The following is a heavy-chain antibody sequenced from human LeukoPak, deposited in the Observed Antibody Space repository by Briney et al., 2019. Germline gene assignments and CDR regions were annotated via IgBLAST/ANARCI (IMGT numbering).Heavy chain of an antibody. D-gene: IGHD2-15*01. J-gene: IGHJ4*02. CDR2: INPNSGGT. CDR1: GYTXTGYY. Sequence: ASVKVSCKASGYTXTGYYMHGVRQAPGQGLEWMGWINPNSGGTNYAQKFQGRVTMTRDTSISTAYMELSRLRSDDTAVYYCARASIRCSGGSCYRYWGQGTLVTVSS. V-gene: IGHV1-2*02. CDR3: ARASIRCSGGSCYRY.